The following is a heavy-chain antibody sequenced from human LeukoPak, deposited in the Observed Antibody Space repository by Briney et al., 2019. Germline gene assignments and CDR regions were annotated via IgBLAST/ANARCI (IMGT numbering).Heavy chain of an antibody. D-gene: IGHD3-10*01. J-gene: IGHJ6*02. CDR1: GGSISSYY. Sequence: PSETLSLTCTVAGGSISSYYWSWIRQPPGKGLEWIGYIYYSGSTNYDPSLKSRVTISLDTSKNQFSLKLSSVTAADTAVYYCARSSAPITMVRGSVYGMDVWGQGTTVTVSS. V-gene: IGHV4-59*01. CDR3: ARSSAPITMVRGSVYGMDV. CDR2: IYYSGST.